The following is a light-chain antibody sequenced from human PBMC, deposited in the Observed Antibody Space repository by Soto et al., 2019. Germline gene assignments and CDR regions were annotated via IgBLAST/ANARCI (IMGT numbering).Light chain of an antibody. CDR1: QSLLYNNTYNY. CDR2: FGS. Sequence: EIVMTQSPLTLPVPTGEPASISCRSSQSLLYNNTYNYLDWYVPKPGKSPKLLIYFGSNRAPGVPDRLSVSGSGTDFTLQINRVEAEDVGTYYCMQALQSLTFGQGTRLEI. J-gene: IGKJ5*01. CDR3: MQALQSLT. V-gene: IGKV2-28*01.